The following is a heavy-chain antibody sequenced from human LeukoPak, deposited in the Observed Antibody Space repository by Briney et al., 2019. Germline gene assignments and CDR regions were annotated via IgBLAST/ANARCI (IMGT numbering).Heavy chain of an antibody. Sequence: GGSLRLSCVVSGFTFSTYWMSWVRQAPGKGLEWVANIKQDGSEKYSVDSVKGRFTISRDNAKNSLYLQMNGLRPEDTAVYYCSINGGTYRPHAFDIWGHGTLVIVSS. CDR3: SINGGTYRPHAFDI. V-gene: IGHV3-7*01. D-gene: IGHD1-26*01. J-gene: IGHJ3*02. CDR2: IKQDGSEK. CDR1: GFTFSTYW.